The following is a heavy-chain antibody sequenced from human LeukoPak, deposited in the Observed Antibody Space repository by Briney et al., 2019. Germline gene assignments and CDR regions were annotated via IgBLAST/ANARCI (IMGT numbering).Heavy chain of an antibody. CDR3: ARRHLSYCSSTSCFLNWFDP. D-gene: IGHD2-2*01. J-gene: IGHJ5*02. CDR1: GGSISSSSYY. CDR2: IYYSGST. V-gene: IGHV4-39*01. Sequence: SETLSLTCTVSGGSISSSSYYWGWIRQPPGKGLEWIGSIYYSGSTYYNPSVKSRVTISVDTSKNQFSLKLSSVTAADTAVYYCARRHLSYCSSTSCFLNWFDPWGQGTLVTVSS.